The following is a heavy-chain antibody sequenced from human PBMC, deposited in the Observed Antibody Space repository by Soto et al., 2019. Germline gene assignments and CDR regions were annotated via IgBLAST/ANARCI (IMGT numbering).Heavy chain of an antibody. J-gene: IGHJ4*02. CDR2: VYYDGSNK. CDR1: GFTFSSYA. CDR3: ARAYCSNAICYYYFDY. D-gene: IGHD2-8*01. Sequence: GGSLRLSCAASGFTFSSYAMHWVRQAPGKGLEWVAVVYYDGSNKYYADSVKGRFTFSRDNSKNTLYLQMDSLRAEDTAVYYCARAYCSNAICYYYFDYWGQGILVTVSS. V-gene: IGHV3-33*01.